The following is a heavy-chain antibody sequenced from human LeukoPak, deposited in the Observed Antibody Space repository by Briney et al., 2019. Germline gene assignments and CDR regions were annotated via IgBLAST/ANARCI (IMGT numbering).Heavy chain of an antibody. V-gene: IGHV4-4*07. CDR2: IYTSGST. CDR1: GGSISSYY. CDR3: ARTSIAAAGTRWFDP. D-gene: IGHD6-13*01. J-gene: IGHJ5*02. Sequence: PSETLSLTCTVSGGSISSYYWSWIRQPAGKGLEWIGRIYTSGSTNYNPSLKSRVTMSVDTSRNQFSLKLSSVTAADTAVYYCARTSIAAAGTRWFDPWGQGTLVTVSS.